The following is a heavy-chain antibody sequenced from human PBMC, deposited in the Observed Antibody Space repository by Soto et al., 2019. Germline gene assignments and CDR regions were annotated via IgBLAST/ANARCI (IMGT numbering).Heavy chain of an antibody. V-gene: IGHV3-48*02. CDR1: GFTFSSYS. J-gene: IGHJ6*02. D-gene: IGHD4-4*01. CDR3: ATKTTVTTKYGMDV. Sequence: SLRLSCAASGFTFSSYSMNWVLQAPGKGLEWVSYISSSSSTIYYADSVKGRFTISRDNAKNSLYLQMNSLRDEDTAVYYCATKTTVTTKYGMDVWGQGTTVTVSS. CDR2: ISSSSSTI.